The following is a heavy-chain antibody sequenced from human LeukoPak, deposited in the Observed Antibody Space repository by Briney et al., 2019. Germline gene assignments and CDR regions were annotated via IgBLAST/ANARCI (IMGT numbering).Heavy chain of an antibody. CDR1: GGSMSSYY. J-gene: IGHJ4*02. CDR2: MSYSGST. CDR3: ARELRGRAVDY. Sequence: SEALSLTCTVSGGSMSSYYWSWIRQPPGKGLEWIGYMSYSGSTVYNPSLKSRVTISVDTSTNQFSLKLSSVTAADTAVYYCARELRGRAVDYWGQGTLVTASS. V-gene: IGHV4-59*01. D-gene: IGHD3/OR15-3a*01.